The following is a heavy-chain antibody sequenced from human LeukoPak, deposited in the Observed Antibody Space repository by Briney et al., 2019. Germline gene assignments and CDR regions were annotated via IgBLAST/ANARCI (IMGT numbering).Heavy chain of an antibody. V-gene: IGHV4-39*07. J-gene: IGHJ5*02. CDR2: VYYSGTT. CDR1: GGSVSSSDYY. Sequence: SETLSLTCTVSGGSVSSSDYYWGWLRQSPGKGLEWIGNVYYSGTTYYNPSLKSRVTISVDTSKNQFSLRLDSVAAADTAVYYCAGVGYDFWSGYWYNWFDPWGQGTLVTVSS. CDR3: AGVGYDFWSGYWYNWFDP. D-gene: IGHD3-3*01.